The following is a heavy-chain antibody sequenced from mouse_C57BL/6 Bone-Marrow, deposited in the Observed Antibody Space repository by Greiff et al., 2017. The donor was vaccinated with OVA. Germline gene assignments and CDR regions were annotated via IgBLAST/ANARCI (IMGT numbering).Heavy chain of an antibody. CDR1: GYSFTGYY. J-gene: IGHJ3*02. V-gene: IGHV1-31*01. Sequence: EVQLQQSGPELVKPGASVKISCKASGYSFTGYYMHWVKQSHGNILDWIGYIYPYNGVSSYNQKIKGKATLTVDKSSSTAYMELRSLTSADSAVYYCARKEYYYGSSPLGYWGRGTLITVSA. D-gene: IGHD1-1*01. CDR2: IYPYNGVS. CDR3: ARKEYYYGSSPLGY.